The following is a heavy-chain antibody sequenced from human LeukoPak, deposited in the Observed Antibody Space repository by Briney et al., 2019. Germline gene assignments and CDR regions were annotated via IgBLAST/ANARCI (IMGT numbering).Heavy chain of an antibody. CDR2: LRYDGRSK. Sequence: PGGSLRPSCTASGFILSDSGFDWVRQAPGKGLEWVAFLRYDGRSKYYLDAVKGRFTISRGNSKNTVYLQMDSLRPEDTAVYYCAIGVNYAFDDWGQGTLVTVSS. CDR1: GFILSDSG. J-gene: IGHJ4*02. D-gene: IGHD1-7*01. CDR3: AIGVNYAFDD. V-gene: IGHV3-30*02.